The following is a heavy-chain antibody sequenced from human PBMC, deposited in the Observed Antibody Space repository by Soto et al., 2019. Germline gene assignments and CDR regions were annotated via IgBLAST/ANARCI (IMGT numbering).Heavy chain of an antibody. CDR2: IYNSGST. CDR1: GGSISSYY. CDR3: ARMVGTARPLDC. Sequence: SETLSLTCTVSGGSISSYYWSWIRQPPGKGLEWIGYIYNSGSTNYNPSLKSRLTISVDMSKNQFSLKLSSVTAADTATYYCARMVGTARPLDCWGQGTLVTVSS. J-gene: IGHJ4*02. D-gene: IGHD6-6*01. V-gene: IGHV4-59*08.